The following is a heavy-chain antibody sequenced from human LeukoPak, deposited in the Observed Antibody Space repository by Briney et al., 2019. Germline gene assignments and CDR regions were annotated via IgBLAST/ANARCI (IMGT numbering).Heavy chain of an antibody. CDR3: ARDRGYDILTGYYAYYMAV. CDR1: GFTFSDDD. Sequence: PSESLRLSCAASGFTFSDDDMNWICQPPGKGLDLGSYISSSRSTISYDDSVTGRFTISRDNAKNSLYLQMNSLRAEDTAVYYCARDRGYDILTGYYAYYMAVWGKGPTVSVSS. J-gene: IGHJ6*03. D-gene: IGHD3-9*01. CDR2: ISSSRSTI. V-gene: IGHV3-11*01.